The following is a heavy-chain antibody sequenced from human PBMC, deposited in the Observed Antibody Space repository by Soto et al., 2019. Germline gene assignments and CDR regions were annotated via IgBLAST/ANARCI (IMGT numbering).Heavy chain of an antibody. Sequence: PVGSLRLSCAASGFTFDDYAMHWVRQVPGKGLEWVSGINWNSGSIGYGDSVKGRFAISRDNAKNSLHLQMNSLSAEDTAFYYCVKDESINWYSGHFRHWGQGTQVTVSS. J-gene: IGHJ1*01. CDR2: INWNSGSI. CDR1: GFTFDDYA. CDR3: VKDESINWYSGHFRH. V-gene: IGHV3-9*01. D-gene: IGHD6-13*01.